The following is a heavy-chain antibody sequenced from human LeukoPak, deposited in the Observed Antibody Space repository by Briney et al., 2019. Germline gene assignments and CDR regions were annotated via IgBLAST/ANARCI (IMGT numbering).Heavy chain of an antibody. D-gene: IGHD6-13*01. J-gene: IGHJ4*02. V-gene: IGHV4-59*12. CDR3: ARGYSSSWSFDY. Sequence: SETLSLTCTVSGGSISSYYWSWIRQPPGKGLEWIGYIYYSGSTNYNPSLKGRVTISVDTSKNQFSLKLSSVTAADTAVYYCARGYSSSWSFDYWGQGTLVTVSS. CDR2: IYYSGST. CDR1: GGSISSYY.